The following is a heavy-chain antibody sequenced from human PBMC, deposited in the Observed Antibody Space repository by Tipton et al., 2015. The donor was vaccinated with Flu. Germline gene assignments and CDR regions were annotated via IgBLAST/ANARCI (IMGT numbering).Heavy chain of an antibody. CDR1: GASLSSGYSY. Sequence: LRLSCSVSGASLSSGYSYWSWVRQPAGKGLEWIGTVSRTGSPHYNPSLKSRVTISVDTSKNQFSLRLNSVTAADTAVYYCARRDYSNYVSDPKNWFDPWGQGTLVTVSS. CDR2: VSRTGSP. J-gene: IGHJ5*02. D-gene: IGHD4-11*01. CDR3: ARRDYSNYVSDPKNWFDP. V-gene: IGHV4-61*02.